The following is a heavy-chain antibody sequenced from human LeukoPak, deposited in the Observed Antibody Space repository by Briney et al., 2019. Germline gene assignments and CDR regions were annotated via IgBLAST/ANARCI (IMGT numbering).Heavy chain of an antibody. CDR1: GGSFSGYY. CDR2: INHSGST. CDR3: ARGSNPYYFDY. D-gene: IGHD6-13*01. Sequence: SETLSLTCAVYGGSFSGYYWSWIRQPPGKGLEWIGEINHSGSTNYNPSLKSRVTISVDTSKNQFSLKLSSVTAADTAVYYWARGSNPYYFDYWGQGTLVTVSS. V-gene: IGHV4-34*01. J-gene: IGHJ4*02.